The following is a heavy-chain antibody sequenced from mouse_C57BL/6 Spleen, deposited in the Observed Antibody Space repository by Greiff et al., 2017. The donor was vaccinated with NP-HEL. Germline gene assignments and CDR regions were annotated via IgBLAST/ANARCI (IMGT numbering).Heavy chain of an antibody. CDR3: ARRNYGSSYAAWFAY. CDR1: GYTFTTYP. CDR2: FHPYNDDT. J-gene: IGHJ3*01. Sequence: QVQLKQSGAELVKPGASVKMSCKASGYTFTTYPIEWMKQNHGKSLEWIGNFHPYNDDTKYNEKFKGKATLTVEKSSSTVYLELSRLTSDDSAVYYCARRNYGSSYAAWFAYWGQGTLVTVSA. V-gene: IGHV1-47*01. D-gene: IGHD1-1*01.